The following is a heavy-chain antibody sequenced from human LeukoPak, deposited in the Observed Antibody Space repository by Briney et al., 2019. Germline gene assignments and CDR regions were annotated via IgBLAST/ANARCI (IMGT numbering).Heavy chain of an antibody. J-gene: IGHJ4*02. Sequence: GGALRLSCAASGFTFSSYSMNWVRQAPGGGLEWVSSISSSSSYVYYADSVKGRFTISRDNAKNSLYLQMNSLRAEDTAVYYCARAGTTVALGAYWGQGTLVTVSS. D-gene: IGHD1-7*01. V-gene: IGHV3-21*01. CDR1: GFTFSSYS. CDR3: ARAGTTVALGAY. CDR2: ISSSSSYV.